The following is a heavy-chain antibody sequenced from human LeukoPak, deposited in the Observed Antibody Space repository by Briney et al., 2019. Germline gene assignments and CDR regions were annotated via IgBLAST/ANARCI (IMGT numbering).Heavy chain of an antibody. CDR2: ISVSGGST. CDR3: AKASVAGSEYYYYYYYMDV. CDR1: GFTFSSYA. J-gene: IGHJ6*03. D-gene: IGHD6-19*01. Sequence: PGGSLRLSCAASGFTFSSYAMSWVRQAPGKGLEWVSGISVSGGSTYYADSVKGRFTISRDNSKNTLYLQMNSLRAEDTAVYYCAKASVAGSEYYYYYYYMDVWGKGTTVTVSS. V-gene: IGHV3-23*01.